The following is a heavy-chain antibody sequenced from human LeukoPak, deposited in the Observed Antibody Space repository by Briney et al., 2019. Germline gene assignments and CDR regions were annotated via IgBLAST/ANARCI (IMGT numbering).Heavy chain of an antibody. CDR2: IRSKAYGGTT. V-gene: IGHV3-49*03. CDR1: GFTFGDYA. Sequence: GGSLRLSCTASGFTFGDYAMSWFRQAPGKGLEWVGFIRSKAYGGTTEYAASVKGRFTISRDDSKSIAYLQMNSLKTEDTAVYYCTRGWNDGHYYYYYYMDVWGKGTTVTVSS. J-gene: IGHJ6*03. CDR3: TRGWNDGHYYYYYYMDV. D-gene: IGHD1-1*01.